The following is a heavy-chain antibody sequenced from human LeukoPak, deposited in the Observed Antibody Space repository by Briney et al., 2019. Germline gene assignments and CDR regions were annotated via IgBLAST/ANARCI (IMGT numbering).Heavy chain of an antibody. J-gene: IGHJ4*02. Sequence: QAGGSLRLSCAASGFTVSSNYMSWVRQAPGKGLEWVSAISDSAYSTFYADSVKGRFTISRDDSQNTLYLQMSSLRAGDTAVYYCARDYPALGYCTSATCSFFDYWGQGILVTVSS. CDR2: ISDSAYST. CDR1: GFTVSSNY. CDR3: ARDYPALGYCTSATCSFFDY. V-gene: IGHV3-23*01. D-gene: IGHD2-2*01.